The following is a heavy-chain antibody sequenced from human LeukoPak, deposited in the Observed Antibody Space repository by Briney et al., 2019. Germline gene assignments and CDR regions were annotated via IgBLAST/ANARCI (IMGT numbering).Heavy chain of an antibody. J-gene: IGHJ4*02. Sequence: PSETLSLTCTVSGGSISSYYWSWIRQPPGKGLEWIGYIYYSGSTNYNPSLKSRVTISVDTSKSQFSLKLSSVTAADTAVYYCARLEMATTREYYFDYWGQGTLVTVSS. CDR3: ARLEMATTREYYFDY. CDR1: GGSISSYY. CDR2: IYYSGST. V-gene: IGHV4-59*08. D-gene: IGHD5-24*01.